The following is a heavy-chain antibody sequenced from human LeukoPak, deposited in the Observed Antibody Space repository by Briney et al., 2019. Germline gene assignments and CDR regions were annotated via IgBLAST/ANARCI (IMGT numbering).Heavy chain of an antibody. CDR3: ASSLKRGYCSSTSCQVGWFDP. Sequence: SQTLSLTCSVSGGSISSDDYCWNWIRQHPGKGLEWFGYIYYSGSTYYNPSLKSRVTISVDTSKNQFSLKLSSVTAADTAVYYCASSLKRGYCSSTSCQVGWFDPWGQGTLVTVSS. V-gene: IGHV4-31*03. CDR2: IYYSGST. J-gene: IGHJ5*02. CDR1: GGSISSDDYC. D-gene: IGHD2-2*01.